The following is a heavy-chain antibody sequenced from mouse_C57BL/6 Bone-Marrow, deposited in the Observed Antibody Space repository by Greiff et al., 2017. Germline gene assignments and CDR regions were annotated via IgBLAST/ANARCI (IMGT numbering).Heavy chain of an antibody. CDR3: ARRLLRWFAY. J-gene: IGHJ3*01. D-gene: IGHD1-1*01. V-gene: IGHV5-6*02. Sequence: DVTLVESGGDLVKPGGSLKLSCAASGFTFSSYGMSWVRQTPDKRLEWVATISSGGSYTYYPDSVKGRFTISRDNAKNTLYLQMSSLKSEDTAMYYCARRLLRWFAYWGQGTLVTVSA. CDR1: GFTFSSYG. CDR2: ISSGGSYT.